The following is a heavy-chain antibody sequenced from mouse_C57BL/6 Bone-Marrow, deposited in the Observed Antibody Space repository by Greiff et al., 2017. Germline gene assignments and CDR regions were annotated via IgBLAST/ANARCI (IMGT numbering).Heavy chain of an antibody. CDR1: GYTFTSYG. CDR3: TKGFAY. J-gene: IGHJ3*01. V-gene: IGHV1-15*01. CDR2: IDPETGGT. Sequence: VQLQQSGAELARPGASVKLSCKASGYTFTSYGISWVKQTPVHGLEWIGDIDPETGGTAYNQKFKGQAILTADKSSSTAYMELRSLTSEDSAFYYCTKGFAYWGQGTLVTVAA.